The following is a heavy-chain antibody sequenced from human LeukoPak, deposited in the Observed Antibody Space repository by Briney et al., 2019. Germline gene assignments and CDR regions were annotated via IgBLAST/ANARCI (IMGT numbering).Heavy chain of an antibody. CDR2: IYYNGNT. D-gene: IGHD4-17*01. Sequence: SGPTLVNPTQTLTLTCTFSGFSLSTSGVGVGWIRQPPGKALEWIGNIYYNGNTYYNPSLKSRVTISADTSKNQFSLKLSSVTAADTAVYYCAKDPSIMTTVTLFDYWGQGTLVTVSS. CDR3: AKDPSIMTTVTLFDY. CDR1: GFSLSTSGVG. J-gene: IGHJ4*02. V-gene: IGHV4-39*07.